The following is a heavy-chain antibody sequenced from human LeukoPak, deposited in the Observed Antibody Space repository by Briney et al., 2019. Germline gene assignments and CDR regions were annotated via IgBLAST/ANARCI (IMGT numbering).Heavy chain of an antibody. V-gene: IGHV1-46*01. Sequence: ASVKVSCKASGYTFTSYYMHWVRQAPGQGLEWMGIINPSGGSTSYAQKFQGRATMTRDMSTSTVYMELSSLRSEDTAVYYCASGDYYYYYYMDVWGKGTTVTVSS. D-gene: IGHD4-17*01. CDR1: GYTFTSYY. CDR3: ASGDYYYYYYMDV. J-gene: IGHJ6*03. CDR2: INPSGGST.